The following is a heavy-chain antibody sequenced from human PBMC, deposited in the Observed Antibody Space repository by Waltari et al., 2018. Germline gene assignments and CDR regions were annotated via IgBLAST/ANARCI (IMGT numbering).Heavy chain of an antibody. Sequence: QVQLQESGPGLVKPSETLSLTCTVSGGSISSYYWCWIRPPPGKGLGWIGYSYYSGGTNYNPSLKSRVTISVDTSKNQCSLKLSSVTAADTAVYYCARVRSTVSGYSSSWYSRNAFDIWGQGTMVTVSS. V-gene: IGHV4-59*01. D-gene: IGHD6-13*01. CDR3: ARVRSTVSGYSSSWYSRNAFDI. J-gene: IGHJ3*02. CDR2: SYYSGGT. CDR1: GGSISSYY.